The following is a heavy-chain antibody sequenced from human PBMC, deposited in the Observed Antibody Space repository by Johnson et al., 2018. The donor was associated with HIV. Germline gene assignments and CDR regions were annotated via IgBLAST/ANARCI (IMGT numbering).Heavy chain of an antibody. CDR3: AAYYDSSGYPRFGDAFDI. CDR1: GFTFSDYY. J-gene: IGHJ3*02. CDR2: ISYDGSNK. D-gene: IGHD3-22*01. Sequence: QVQLVESGGGLVKPGGSLRLSCAASGFTFSDYYMVWIRQAPGKGLEWVAVISYDGSNKYYADSVKGRFTISRDNAKNSLYLQMNSLRAEDTALYYCAAYYDSSGYPRFGDAFDIWGQGTMVTVSS. V-gene: IGHV3-30-3*01.